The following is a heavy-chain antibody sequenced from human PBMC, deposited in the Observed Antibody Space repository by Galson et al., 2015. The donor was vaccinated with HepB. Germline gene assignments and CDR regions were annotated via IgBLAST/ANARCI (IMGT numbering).Heavy chain of an antibody. J-gene: IGHJ5*02. Sequence: TLSLTCTISGVSVNSESYFWSWIRQPAGKRLEWIGRIYTRGSIHYNPSLKSRLTMSVDTAKNQFSLKLRSVTVADTAVYFCARSSYQVRHPVDDLESWGQGTLVTVSS. CDR1: GVSVNSESYF. CDR2: IYTRGSI. V-gene: IGHV4-61*02. D-gene: IGHD2-2*01. CDR3: ARSSYQVRHPVDDLES.